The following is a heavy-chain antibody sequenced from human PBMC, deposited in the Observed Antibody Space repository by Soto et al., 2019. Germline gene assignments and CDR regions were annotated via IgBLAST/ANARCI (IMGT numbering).Heavy chain of an antibody. CDR1: GYTFTTYD. CDR3: ARRKERSGPHYFDY. V-gene: IGHV1-8*01. CDR2: MNPYSGNT. Sequence: ASVKVSCKASGYTFTTYDRSWVRQATGQGLEWMGWMNPYSGNTGYAQKFQCRVTVTRNTSISTVYMELSGLRPDDTAVYYCARRKERSGPHYFDYWGQGSQVTVAS. D-gene: IGHD6-25*01. J-gene: IGHJ4*02.